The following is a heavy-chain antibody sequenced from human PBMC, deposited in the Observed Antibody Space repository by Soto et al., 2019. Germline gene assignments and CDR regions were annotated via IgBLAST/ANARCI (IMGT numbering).Heavy chain of an antibody. CDR3: ASTRGY. Sequence: EVLVVESGGGLVQPGGSLRLSCAVSGFTFSGGYWMTWVRQAPGKGLEWVATIKEDGRETYYVDSVKGRFTISRDSAKNSLYLQMNSLRVEDTAVYYCASTRGYWGQGTLVTVSS. J-gene: IGHJ4*02. CDR1: GFTFSGGYW. D-gene: IGHD3-3*01. CDR2: IKEDGRET. V-gene: IGHV3-7*03.